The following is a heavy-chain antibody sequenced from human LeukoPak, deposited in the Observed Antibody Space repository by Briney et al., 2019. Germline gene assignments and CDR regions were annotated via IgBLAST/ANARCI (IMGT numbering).Heavy chain of an antibody. V-gene: IGHV1-46*01. CDR2: INPSGGST. Sequence: ASAKVSCKASGGTFSSYAISWVRQAPGQGLEWMGIINPSGGSTSYAQKFQGRVTMTRDMSTSTVYMELSSLRSEDTAVYYCARDLIAAAYNWFDPWGQGTLVTVSS. J-gene: IGHJ5*02. CDR1: GGTFSSYA. CDR3: ARDLIAAAYNWFDP. D-gene: IGHD6-25*01.